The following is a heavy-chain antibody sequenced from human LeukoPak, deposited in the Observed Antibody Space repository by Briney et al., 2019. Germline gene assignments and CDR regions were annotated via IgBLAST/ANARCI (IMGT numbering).Heavy chain of an antibody. J-gene: IGHJ4*02. CDR1: GFTFSSYE. D-gene: IGHD6-19*01. CDR3: AREQSGTRGWYTVDY. V-gene: IGHV3-23*01. Sequence: TGGSLILSCAASGFTFSSYEMNWVRQAPGKGLEWVSAIRGNSERTYYADSVRGRFTISRDNSKDTVYLQISSLRVEDTAVYYCAREQSGTRGWYTVDYWGQGTLVAVSS. CDR2: IRGNSERT.